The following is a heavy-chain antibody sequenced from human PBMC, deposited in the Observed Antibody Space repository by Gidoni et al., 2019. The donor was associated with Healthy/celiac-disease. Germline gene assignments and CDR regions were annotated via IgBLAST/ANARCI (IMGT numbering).Heavy chain of an antibody. CDR2: IWYDGSNK. Sequence: QVQLVESGGGVVQPGRSLSLSCAASGFTFSSSGMHWVRQAPGKGLEWVAVIWYDGSNKYYADSVKGRFTISRDNSKNTLYLQMNSLRAEDTAVYYCARDYQPHGPSGYVGATGDYWGQGTLVTVSS. CDR1: GFTFSSSG. V-gene: IGHV3-33*01. D-gene: IGHD1-26*01. CDR3: ARDYQPHGPSGYVGATGDY. J-gene: IGHJ4*02.